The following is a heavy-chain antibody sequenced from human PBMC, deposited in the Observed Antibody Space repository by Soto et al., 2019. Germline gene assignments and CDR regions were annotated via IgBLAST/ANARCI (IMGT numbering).Heavy chain of an antibody. V-gene: IGHV4-39*01. D-gene: IGHD4-4*01. Sequence: SETLSLTCTVSGGSISSSSYYWGWIRQPPGKGLEWIGSIYYSGSTYYNPSLKSRVTISVDTSKNQFSLKLSSVTAADTAVYYCASPPMITVTKSWFDPWGQGTLVTVSS. CDR2: IYYSGST. CDR1: GGSISSSSYY. CDR3: ASPPMITVTKSWFDP. J-gene: IGHJ5*02.